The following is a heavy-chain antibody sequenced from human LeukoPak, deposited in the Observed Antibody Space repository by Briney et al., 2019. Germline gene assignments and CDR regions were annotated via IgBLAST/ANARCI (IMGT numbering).Heavy chain of an antibody. Sequence: PGGSLRLSCAASGFTFRTFWMTWVRQAPGKGLEWVANINPDGSQKYYVDSVKGRFTISRDNAKNSLYLQMNSLRAADTAVYYCARSGAYYYDSSGYNPYNWFDPWGQGTLVTVSS. CDR1: GFTFRTFW. D-gene: IGHD3-22*01. J-gene: IGHJ5*02. CDR2: INPDGSQK. CDR3: ARSGAYYYDSSGYNPYNWFDP. V-gene: IGHV3-7*03.